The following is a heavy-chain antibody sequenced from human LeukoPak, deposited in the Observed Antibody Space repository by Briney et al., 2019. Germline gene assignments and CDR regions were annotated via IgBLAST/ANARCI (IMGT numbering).Heavy chain of an antibody. CDR2: IYYSGST. CDR1: GGSISSSY. Sequence: SETLSLTCTVSGGSISSSYWSWIRQPPGKGLEWIGYIYYSGSTNYNPSLKSRVTISVDTSKNQFSLKLSSVTAADTAVYYCARHREVVTCFDLWGRGTLVTVSS. CDR3: ARHREVVTCFDL. V-gene: IGHV4-59*08. D-gene: IGHD2-21*02. J-gene: IGHJ2*01.